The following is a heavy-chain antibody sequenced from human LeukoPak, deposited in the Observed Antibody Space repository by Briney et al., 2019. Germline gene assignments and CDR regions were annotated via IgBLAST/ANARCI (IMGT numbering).Heavy chain of an antibody. Sequence: GGFLRLSCAASGFSFNSYWMSWVRQAPGKGLEWVANINKYGSEIYYVDSVKGRFTISRDNAKKSLFLQMNSLRAEDTAVYYCAREGYNWNYVAYWGQGTLVTVSS. D-gene: IGHD1-20*01. CDR3: AREGYNWNYVAY. CDR2: INKYGSEI. J-gene: IGHJ4*02. CDR1: GFSFNSYW. V-gene: IGHV3-7*01.